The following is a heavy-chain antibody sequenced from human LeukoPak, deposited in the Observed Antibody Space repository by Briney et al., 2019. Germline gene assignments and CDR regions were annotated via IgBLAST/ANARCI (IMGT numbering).Heavy chain of an antibody. Sequence: PSETLSLTCAVYGGSFSGYYWSWIRQPPGKGLEWIGEINHSGSTNYNPSLKSRVTISVDTSKNQFSLKLSSVTAADTAVYYCVSIYYYYYYMDVWGKGTTVTVSS. V-gene: IGHV4-34*01. J-gene: IGHJ6*03. CDR3: VSIYYYYYYMDV. D-gene: IGHD3-16*02. CDR1: GGSFSGYY. CDR2: INHSGST.